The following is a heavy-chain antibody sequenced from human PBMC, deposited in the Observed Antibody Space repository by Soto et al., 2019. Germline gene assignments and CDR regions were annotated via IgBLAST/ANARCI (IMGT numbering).Heavy chain of an antibody. V-gene: IGHV1-69*01. CDR1: GGTFSSYA. CDR3: AREIPRGSSGGMDV. CDR2: IIPIIGTA. D-gene: IGHD6-6*01. Sequence: QVQLVQSGAEVKKPGSSVKVSCKASGGTFSSYAISWVRQAPGQGLEWMGGIIPIIGTANYAQKFQCRVTNTADESTSTAYMELSSLRSEDTAVYYCAREIPRGSSGGMDVWGQGPKVTVSS. J-gene: IGHJ6*02.